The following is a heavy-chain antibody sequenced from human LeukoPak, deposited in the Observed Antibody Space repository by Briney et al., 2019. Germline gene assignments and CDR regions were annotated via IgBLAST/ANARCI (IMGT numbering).Heavy chain of an antibody. CDR3: ARGDYGDYHFDS. CDR2: INPNSGGT. J-gene: IGHJ4*02. D-gene: IGHD4-17*01. CDR1: GYTFTGYY. V-gene: IGHV1-2*02. Sequence: ASVKVSCTASGYTFTGYYMHWVRQAPGQGLEWMGWINPNSGGTNYAQKFQGRVTMTRDTSISTAYMELSRLRSDDTAVYYCARGDYGDYHFDSWGQGTLVTVSS.